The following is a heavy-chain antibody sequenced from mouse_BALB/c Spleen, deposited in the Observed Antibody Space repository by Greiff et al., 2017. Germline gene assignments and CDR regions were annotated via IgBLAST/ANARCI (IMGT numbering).Heavy chain of an antibody. V-gene: IGHV1-63*02. CDR3: ARARPGRSPYFDY. Sequence: VQLQQSGPELVRPGTSVKISCKASGYTFTNYWLGWVKQRPGHGLEWIGDIYPGGGYTNYNEKFKGKATLTADTSSSTAYMQLSSLTSEDSAVYVCARARPGRSPYFDYWGQGTTLTVSS. J-gene: IGHJ2*01. CDR1: GYTFTNYW. CDR2: IYPGGGYT. D-gene: IGHD1-1*01.